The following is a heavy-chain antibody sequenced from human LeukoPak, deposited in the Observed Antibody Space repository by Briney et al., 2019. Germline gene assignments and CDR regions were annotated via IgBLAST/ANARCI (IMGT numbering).Heavy chain of an antibody. Sequence: ASVRVSCKASGYTFTSYGISWVRQAPGQGLEWMGWISAYNGNTNYAQKLQGRVTMTTDTSTSTAYMELRSLRSDDTAVYYCARDAVAATGDYYYYMDVWGKGTTVTVSS. CDR3: ARDAVAATGDYYYYMDV. CDR2: ISAYNGNT. J-gene: IGHJ6*03. CDR1: GYTFTSYG. V-gene: IGHV1-18*01. D-gene: IGHD6-13*01.